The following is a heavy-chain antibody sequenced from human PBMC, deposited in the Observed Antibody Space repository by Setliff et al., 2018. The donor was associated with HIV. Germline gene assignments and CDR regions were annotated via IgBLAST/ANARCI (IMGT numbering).Heavy chain of an antibody. CDR1: GYSFTSYW. CDR3: ARERGDCSSNTCYGTDY. V-gene: IGHV5-51*01. J-gene: IGHJ4*02. D-gene: IGHD2-2*01. Sequence: PGESLKISCKGSGYSFTSYWIGWVRQMAGKGLEWMGITYPGDSEIRYSPSFQGQVTISVDKSISTAYLQWSSLKASDTAMYYCARERGDCSSNTCYGTDYWGQGTLVTVSS. CDR2: TYPGDSEI.